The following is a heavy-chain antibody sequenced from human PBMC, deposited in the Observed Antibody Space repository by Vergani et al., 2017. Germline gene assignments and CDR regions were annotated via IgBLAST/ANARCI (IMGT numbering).Heavy chain of an antibody. D-gene: IGHD6-6*01. V-gene: IGHV3-33*01. CDR2: IWNDGSNK. CDR3: ARDSSSRGHYLVGPLDS. Sequence: QVQLVESGGSVVQPGTSLRLSCGASGFTFSRHGMHWVRQAPGKGLEWVAVIWNDGSNKYYVESVKGLFTISRDNSENTLYLQMNSLRAEDTGVYYCARDSSSRGHYLVGPLDSWGLGTLVTVSS. J-gene: IGHJ4*02. CDR1: GFTFSRHG.